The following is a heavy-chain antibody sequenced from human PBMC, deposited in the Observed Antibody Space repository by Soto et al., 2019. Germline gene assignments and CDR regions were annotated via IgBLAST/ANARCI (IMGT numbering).Heavy chain of an antibody. CDR3: SCGPRGRSGYLFDY. Sequence: QITLKESGPTLVKPTQTLTLTCTFSGFSLSTSGVGVGWIRQPPGKALEWLALIYWDDDKRYSPSLKSRRTITNDTTKNPGVLSMTNMVPVDTPTYYCSCGPRGRSGYLFDYWGQGTLVTVSS. CDR2: IYWDDDK. J-gene: IGHJ4*02. CDR1: GFSLSTSGVG. D-gene: IGHD3-22*01. V-gene: IGHV2-5*02.